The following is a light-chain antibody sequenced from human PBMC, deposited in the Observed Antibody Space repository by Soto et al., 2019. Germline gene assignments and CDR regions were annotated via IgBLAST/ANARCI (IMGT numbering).Light chain of an antibody. V-gene: IGKV4-1*01. Sequence: DIVMTQSPDSLAVSLGARATINCKSSQSVLSSSNNQNYVAWYQQKPGQPHKLLIYWASTRESGVPDRLSGSGSGTDFTLTISSLQAEDVAVYFCQQYFTTPLTFGGGTKVEIK. CDR1: QSVLSSSNNQNY. J-gene: IGKJ4*01. CDR3: QQYFTTPLT. CDR2: WAS.